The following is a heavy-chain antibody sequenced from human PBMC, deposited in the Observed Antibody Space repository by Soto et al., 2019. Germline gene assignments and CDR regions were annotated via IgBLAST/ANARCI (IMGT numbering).Heavy chain of an antibody. Sequence: LSLTCTVSGGSISSSSYYWGWIRQPPGKGLEWIGSIYYSGSTYYNPSLKSRVTISVDTSKNQFSLKLSSVTAADTAVYYCAKTIAAAGSNWFDPWGQGTLVTVSS. CDR2: IYYSGST. CDR3: AKTIAAAGSNWFDP. D-gene: IGHD6-13*01. CDR1: GGSISSSSYY. J-gene: IGHJ5*02. V-gene: IGHV4-39*01.